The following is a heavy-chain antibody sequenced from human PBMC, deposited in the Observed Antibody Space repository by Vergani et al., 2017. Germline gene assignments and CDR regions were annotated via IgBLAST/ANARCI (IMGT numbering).Heavy chain of an antibody. D-gene: IGHD3-10*01. Sequence: QVQLVQSGAEVKKPGSSVKVSCKASGGTFSSYAISWVRQAPGQGLEWMGGIIPIIGTANYAQKFQGRVTITADKATSTAYMEMSSRRSEDTAVYYCARTLVMVRVGITPISPHYYYGMDVWGEGTTVTVSS. J-gene: IGHJ6*04. CDR2: IIPIIGTA. CDR3: ARTLVMVRVGITPISPHYYYGMDV. V-gene: IGHV1-69*06. CDR1: GGTFSSYA.